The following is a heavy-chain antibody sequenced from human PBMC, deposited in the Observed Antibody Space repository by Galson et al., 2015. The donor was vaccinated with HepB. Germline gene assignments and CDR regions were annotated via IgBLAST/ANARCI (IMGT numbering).Heavy chain of an antibody. D-gene: IGHD1-26*01. CDR2: ISTTGTNI. Sequence: SLRLSCAASGFTFSSFTMNWVRQAPGKKLEWVSYISTTGTNIFYVDSVKGRFAVSRDNAKNSLNLQMNSLRAEDTAIYYCARVVLSGSYWYSDFWGQGTLVTVSS. CDR3: ARVVLSGSYWYSDF. CDR1: GFTFSSFT. V-gene: IGHV3-48*01. J-gene: IGHJ4*02.